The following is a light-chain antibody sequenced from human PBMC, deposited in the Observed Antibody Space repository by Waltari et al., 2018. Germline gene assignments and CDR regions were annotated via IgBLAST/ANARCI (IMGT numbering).Light chain of an antibody. Sequence: DIQMTQSPSSLAASVGDRVTITCRASQGISKFLAWVRHKPGKAPESLIYGASSLQSGVPSRFSGSGSGTDFTLTISSLQTEDFASYYCQQYKTFPLTFGGGTKVEIK. CDR3: QQYKTFPLT. V-gene: IGKV1-16*01. CDR1: QGISKF. CDR2: GAS. J-gene: IGKJ4*01.